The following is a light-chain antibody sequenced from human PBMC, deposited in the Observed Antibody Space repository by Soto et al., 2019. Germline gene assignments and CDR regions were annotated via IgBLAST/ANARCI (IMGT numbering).Light chain of an antibody. V-gene: IGKV1-5*03. CDR2: KAS. Sequence: DIQMTQSPSTLSAPIGDTVIITCRASQSINSWLAWYQQKPGKAPKLLIHKASTLESGVPSRFSGSESGTEFTLTISSLQPDEFAPFYGEQYDRFPYTFGQGTKL. CDR3: EQYDRFPYT. CDR1: QSINSW. J-gene: IGKJ2*01.